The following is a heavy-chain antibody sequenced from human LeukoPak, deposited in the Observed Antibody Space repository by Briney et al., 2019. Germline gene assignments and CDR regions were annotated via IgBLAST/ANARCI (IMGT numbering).Heavy chain of an antibody. V-gene: IGHV3-30-3*01. Sequence: GGSLRLSCAASGFTFSSYAMSWVRQAPGKGLEWVAVISYDGSNKYYADSVKGRFTISRDNSKNTLYLQMNSLRAEDTAVYYCAVVPAAKTPPSDYYYYVDVWGKGTTVTVSS. J-gene: IGHJ6*03. CDR2: ISYDGSNK. CDR3: AVVPAAKTPPSDYYYYVDV. CDR1: GFTFSSYA. D-gene: IGHD2-2*01.